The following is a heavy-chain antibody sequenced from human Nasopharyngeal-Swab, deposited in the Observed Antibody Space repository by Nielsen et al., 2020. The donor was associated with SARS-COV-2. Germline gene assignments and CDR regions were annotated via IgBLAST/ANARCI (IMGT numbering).Heavy chain of an antibody. D-gene: IGHD6-19*01. Sequence: GGSLRLSCAASGFSFNTYTFSWVRQAPGKGLEWVGRIKSKTDGGTTDYAAPVKGRFTISRDDSKNTLYLQMNSLKTEDTAVYYCTTDSKRLRQWLVLDYYYMDVWGKGTTVTVSS. J-gene: IGHJ6*03. CDR3: TTDSKRLRQWLVLDYYYMDV. CDR1: GFSFNTYT. CDR2: IKSKTDGGTT. V-gene: IGHV3-15*01.